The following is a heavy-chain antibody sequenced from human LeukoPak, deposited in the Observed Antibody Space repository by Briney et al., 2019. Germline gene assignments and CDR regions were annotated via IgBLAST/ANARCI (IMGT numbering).Heavy chain of an antibody. Sequence: WVKVSCKASGGTFSSYAISLVRQAPGQGLEWMGGIIPIFGTANYAQKFQGRVTITTDESTSTAYMELSSLRSEDTAVYYCARSRITMVRGVIIQFDYWGQGTLVTVSS. CDR3: ARSRITMVRGVIIQFDY. J-gene: IGHJ4*02. CDR1: GGTFSSYA. D-gene: IGHD3-10*01. CDR2: IIPIFGTA. V-gene: IGHV1-69*05.